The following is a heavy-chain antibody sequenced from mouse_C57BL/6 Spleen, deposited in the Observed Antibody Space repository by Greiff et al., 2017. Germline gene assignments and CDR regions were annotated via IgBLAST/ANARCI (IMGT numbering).Heavy chain of an antibody. J-gene: IGHJ1*03. D-gene: IGHD1-1*01. V-gene: IGHV5-4*01. CDR3: ARDGVVADWYFEG. CDR2: ISDGGSYT. Sequence: DVMLVESGGGLVKPGGSLKLSCAASGFTFSSYAMSWVRQTPEKRLEWVATISDGGSYTYYPDNVKGRFTISRDNAKNNLYLQMSHLKSEDTAMYYCARDGVVADWYFEGWGTGTTVTVSS. CDR1: GFTFSSYA.